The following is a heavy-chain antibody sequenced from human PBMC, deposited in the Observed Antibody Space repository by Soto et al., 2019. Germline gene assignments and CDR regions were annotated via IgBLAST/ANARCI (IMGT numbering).Heavy chain of an antibody. CDR2: IYYSGST. CDR3: ARSHSGSYPTYFDY. Sequence: ASETLSLTCTVSGGSISSGGYYWSWIRQHPGKGLEWIGYIYYSGSTYYNPSLKSRVTISVDTSKNQFSLKLSSVTAADTAVYYCARSHSGSYPTYFDYWGQGTLVTVSS. CDR1: GGSISSGGYY. D-gene: IGHD1-26*01. V-gene: IGHV4-31*03. J-gene: IGHJ4*02.